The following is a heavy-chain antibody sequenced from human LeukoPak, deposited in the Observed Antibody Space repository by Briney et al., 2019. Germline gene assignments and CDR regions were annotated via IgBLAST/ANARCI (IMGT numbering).Heavy chain of an antibody. V-gene: IGHV3-48*03. CDR1: GFTFSSYA. CDR2: ISSSGSTI. D-gene: IGHD3-22*01. J-gene: IGHJ4*02. CDR3: ARAGYYDSSGYIDY. Sequence: GGSLRLSCAASGFTFSSYAMNWVRQAPGKGLEWVSYISSSGSTIYYADSVKGRFTISRDNAKNSLYLQMNSLRAEDTAVYYCARAGYYDSSGYIDYWGQGTLVTVSS.